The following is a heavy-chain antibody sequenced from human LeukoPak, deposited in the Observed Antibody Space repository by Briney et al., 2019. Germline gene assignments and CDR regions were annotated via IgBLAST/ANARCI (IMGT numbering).Heavy chain of an antibody. J-gene: IGHJ4*02. CDR2: INTNTGNP. D-gene: IGHD6-19*01. CDR1: GYTFTSYA. Sequence: GASVKVSCKASGYTFTSYAMNWVRQAPGQGLEWMGWINTNTGNPTYAQGFTGRFVFSLDTSVSTAYLQISSLKAEDTAVYYCARDHPKRGFDIAVAGMLDRWGQGTLVTVSS. CDR3: ARDHPKRGFDIAVAGMLDR. V-gene: IGHV7-4-1*02.